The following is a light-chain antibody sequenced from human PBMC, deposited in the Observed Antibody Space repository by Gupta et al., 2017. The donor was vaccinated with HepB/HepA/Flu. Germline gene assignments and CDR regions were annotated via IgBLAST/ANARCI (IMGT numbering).Light chain of an antibody. CDR1: SSNIGNNY. V-gene: IGLV1-51*02. J-gene: IGLJ3*02. Sequence: QSVLTQPPSVSAASGQTVTISCSGSSSNIGNNYVSWYQQLPRSAPKLLIFENYKRPSGIPDRFSGSKSGTSATLGITGLQTGDEAIYYCGIWDTTLSGGVFGGGTKLTVL. CDR2: ENY. CDR3: GIWDTTLSGGV.